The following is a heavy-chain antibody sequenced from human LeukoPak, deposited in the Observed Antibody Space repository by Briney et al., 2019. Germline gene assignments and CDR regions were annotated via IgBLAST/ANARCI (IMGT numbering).Heavy chain of an antibody. J-gene: IGHJ1*01. D-gene: IGHD2-21*02. CDR2: ISSSSSYI. V-gene: IGHV3-21*04. CDR1: GFTFSSYS. Sequence: GGSLRLSCAASGFTFSSYSMNWVRQAPGKGLEWVSSISSSSSYIYYADSVKGRFTISRDSSKNTLYLQMNSLRAEDTAVYYCARIAYCGGDCYFRYFQRWGQGTLVTVSS. CDR3: ARIAYCGGDCYFRYFQR.